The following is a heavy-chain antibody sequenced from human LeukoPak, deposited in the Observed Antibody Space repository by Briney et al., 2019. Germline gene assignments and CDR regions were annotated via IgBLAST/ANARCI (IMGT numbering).Heavy chain of an antibody. Sequence: PSETLSLTCTVSGGSISSFYWSWIRQPPGKGLEWIGHILHSGTTSYNPSLKSPVTISIDPSKNQFSLSLRSVTAADTTVYYCAREVSEGCSSTSCYSDYYYYMDVWGKGTTVTVSS. CDR3: AREVSEGCSSTSCYSDYYYYMDV. CDR2: ILHSGTT. CDR1: GGSISSFY. J-gene: IGHJ6*03. V-gene: IGHV4-59*12. D-gene: IGHD2-2*01.